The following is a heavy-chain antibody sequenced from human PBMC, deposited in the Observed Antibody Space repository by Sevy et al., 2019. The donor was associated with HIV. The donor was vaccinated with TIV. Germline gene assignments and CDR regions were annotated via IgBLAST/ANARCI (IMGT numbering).Heavy chain of an antibody. CDR1: GGSINSNH. V-gene: IGHV4-59*08. CDR3: ARRNDFAI. J-gene: IGHJ3*02. Sequence: SETLSLTCTVSGGSINSNHWNWIRQPPGKGLEWIGYVYYIGGTNYNPSLKNRVTISVDRTKNQFSLKLTSVTAADTAVYYCARRNDFAIWGQGTMVTVSS. CDR2: VYYIGGT.